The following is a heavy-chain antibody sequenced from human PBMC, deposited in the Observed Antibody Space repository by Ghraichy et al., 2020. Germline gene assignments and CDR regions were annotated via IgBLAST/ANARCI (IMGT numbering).Heavy chain of an antibody. V-gene: IGHV4-34*01. CDR1: GGSFSGYY. CDR3: AREGYSSSWYYFDY. CDR2: INHSGST. Sequence: QTLSLTCAVYGGSFSGYYWSWIRQPPGKGLEWIGEINHSGSTNYNPSLKSRVTISVDTSKNQFSLKLSSVTAADTAVYHCAREGYSSSWYYFDYWGQGTLVTVSS. D-gene: IGHD6-13*01. J-gene: IGHJ4*02.